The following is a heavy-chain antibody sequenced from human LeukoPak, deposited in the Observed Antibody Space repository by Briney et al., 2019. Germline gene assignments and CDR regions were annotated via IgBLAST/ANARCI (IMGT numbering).Heavy chain of an antibody. Sequence: SETLSLTCAVSGYSISSGYYWGWIRQPPGKGLEWIGSIYHSGSTYYNPSLKSRVTISVDTSKNQFSLKLSSVTAADTAVYYCAREPGGDNYYYYYYGMDVWGKGTTVTVSS. V-gene: IGHV4-38-2*02. CDR3: AREPGGDNYYYYYYGMDV. D-gene: IGHD4-17*01. J-gene: IGHJ6*04. CDR2: IYHSGST. CDR1: GYSISSGYY.